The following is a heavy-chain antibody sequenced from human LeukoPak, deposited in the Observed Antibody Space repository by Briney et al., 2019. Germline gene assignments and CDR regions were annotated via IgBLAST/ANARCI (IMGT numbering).Heavy chain of an antibody. J-gene: IGHJ4*02. Sequence: GGSLRLSCAASGFTFSSYAMHWVRQAPGKGLEWVAVISYDGSNKYYADSVKGRFTISRDNSKNTLYLQMNSLRAEDTAVYYCATHAYYYDSSGYYTLGYWGQGTLVTVSS. CDR2: ISYDGSNK. V-gene: IGHV3-30*04. CDR3: ATHAYYYDSSGYYTLGY. D-gene: IGHD3-22*01. CDR1: GFTFSSYA.